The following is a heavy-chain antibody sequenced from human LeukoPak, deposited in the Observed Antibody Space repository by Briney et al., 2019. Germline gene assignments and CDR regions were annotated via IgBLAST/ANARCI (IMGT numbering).Heavy chain of an antibody. V-gene: IGHV4-61*10. Sequence: SETLSLTCTVSGGSIGSGSYYWRWLRQPAGRGLEWIGEINHSGSTKYNPSLKSRVTISVEKSKNQFSLKLSSVTAADTAVYYCARGLDNWNVYIFDYWGQGTLVTVSS. CDR1: GGSIGSGSYY. CDR2: INHSGST. CDR3: ARGLDNWNVYIFDY. D-gene: IGHD1-20*01. J-gene: IGHJ4*02.